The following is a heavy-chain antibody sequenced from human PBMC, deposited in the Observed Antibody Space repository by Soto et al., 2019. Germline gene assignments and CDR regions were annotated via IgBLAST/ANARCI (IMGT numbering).Heavy chain of an antibody. CDR3: ARDDVGSAWPY. Sequence: QVKLVQSGADVKKPGASVKVSCQTSGYNFIANAVHWVRQAPGQGLEWMGWINCDNGNTKYSRKMQGRLTISRDKSASTVYMELRALTAEDTAVDFCARDDVGSAWPYWGQGTLVSVSS. V-gene: IGHV1-3*01. J-gene: IGHJ4*02. D-gene: IGHD6-19*01. CDR2: INCDNGNT. CDR1: GYNFIANA.